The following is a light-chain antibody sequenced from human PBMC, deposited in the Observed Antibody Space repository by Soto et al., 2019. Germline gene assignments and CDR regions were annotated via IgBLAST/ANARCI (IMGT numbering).Light chain of an antibody. CDR3: ATCDDSLNGPV. CDR1: NSNIGTNT. V-gene: IGLV1-44*01. J-gene: IGLJ2*01. Sequence: QPVLTQPPSASGTPGQRGTISCSGSNSNIGTNTVSWYQQLPGTAPKLLIYSNDQRPSGVPDRFSGSKSGPSASLAISGLQSEDETDYYCATCDDSLNGPVFGGGTKVTVL. CDR2: SND.